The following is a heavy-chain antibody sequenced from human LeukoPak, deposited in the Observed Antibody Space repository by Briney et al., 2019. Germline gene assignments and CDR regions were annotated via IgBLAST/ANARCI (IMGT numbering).Heavy chain of an antibody. V-gene: IGHV1-8*02. Sequence: ASVKVSCKASGGTFSSYTISWVRQATGQGLEWMGWMNPNSGNTGYAQKFQGRVTMTRNTSISTAYMELSSLRSEDTAVYYCAYCSSTYYYYMDVWGKGTTVTVSS. CDR2: MNPNSGNT. J-gene: IGHJ6*03. CDR3: AYCSSTYYYYMDV. CDR1: GGTFSSYT. D-gene: IGHD2-2*01.